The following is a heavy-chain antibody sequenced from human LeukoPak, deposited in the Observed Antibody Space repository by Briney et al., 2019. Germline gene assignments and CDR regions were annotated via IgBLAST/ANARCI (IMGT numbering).Heavy chain of an antibody. CDR3: AKDRGSGWDGFDI. Sequence: SETLSLICTVSGXSISSYYWSCIRQPPGKGPEWIGHIYYSGSTNYNPSLKSRVNISVDTSKNQFSLKLRSVTAADTAVYFCAKDRGSGWDGFDIWGQGTIVTVSS. J-gene: IGHJ3*02. CDR1: GXSISSYY. V-gene: IGHV4-59*01. D-gene: IGHD3-10*01. CDR2: IYYSGST.